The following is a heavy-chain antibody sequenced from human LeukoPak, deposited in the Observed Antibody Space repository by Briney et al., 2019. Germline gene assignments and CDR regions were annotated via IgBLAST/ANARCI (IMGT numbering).Heavy chain of an antibody. J-gene: IGHJ4*02. V-gene: IGHV4-39*01. Sequence: SETLSLTCTVSGGSISSSSYYWGWIRQPPGKGLEWIGTIYYSGRSYYNPSLKSRVTISVDTSKNQFSLKLSSVTAADTAVYYCARHSYYYDTSGYRSRGGFDYWGQGTLVTVSS. CDR1: GGSISSSSYY. CDR2: IYYSGRS. CDR3: ARHSYYYDTSGYRSRGGFDY. D-gene: IGHD3-22*01.